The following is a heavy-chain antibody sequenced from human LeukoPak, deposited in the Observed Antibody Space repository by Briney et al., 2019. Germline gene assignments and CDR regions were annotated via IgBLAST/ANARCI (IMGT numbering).Heavy chain of an antibody. J-gene: IGHJ5*02. CDR2: IYYSGST. V-gene: IGHV4-39*01. CDR1: GGSISSSSYS. Sequence: PSETLSLTCTVSGGSISSSSYSWGWLRQPPGKGLEWIGSIYYSGSTYYNPSLKSRFTISVDTSKNQFSLKLSSVTAADTAVYYCARLWENRRATSWFDPWGQGTLVTVSS. D-gene: IGHD1-26*01. CDR3: ARLWENRRATSWFDP.